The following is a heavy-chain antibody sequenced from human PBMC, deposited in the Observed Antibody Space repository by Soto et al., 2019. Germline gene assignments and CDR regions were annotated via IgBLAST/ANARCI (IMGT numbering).Heavy chain of an antibody. V-gene: IGHV4-39*01. D-gene: IGHD5-18*01. CDR2: IYYSGST. CDR1: GGSISSSSYY. Sequence: WETLSLTCTVSGGSISSSSYYWGWIRQPPGKGLEWIGSIYYSGSTYYNPSLKSRVTISVDTSKNQFSLKLSSVTAADTAVYYCARLHVDTAMVVEYYFDYWGQGTLVTVSS. CDR3: ARLHVDTAMVVEYYFDY. J-gene: IGHJ4*02.